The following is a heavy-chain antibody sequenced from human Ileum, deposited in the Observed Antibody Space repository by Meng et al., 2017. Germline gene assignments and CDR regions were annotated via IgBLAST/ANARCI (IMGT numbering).Heavy chain of an antibody. CDR1: GFTFSSHA. Sequence: GESLKISCAASGFTFSSHAVSWVRQAPGKGLEWVSSFSGSGGYTYYADSVKGRFTISRDNSKSTLYLQMNSLRAEDTAVYYCAKTSGSGLDYWGQGTLVTVSS. D-gene: IGHD3-10*01. CDR3: AKTSGSGLDY. J-gene: IGHJ4*02. V-gene: IGHV3-23*01. CDR2: FSGSGGYT.